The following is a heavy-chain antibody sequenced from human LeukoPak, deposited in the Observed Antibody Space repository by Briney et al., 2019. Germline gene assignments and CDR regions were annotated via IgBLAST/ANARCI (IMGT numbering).Heavy chain of an antibody. D-gene: IGHD1-26*01. J-gene: IGHJ4*02. CDR3: ATMSGTYYKFDY. Sequence: SETLSLTCTVSGGSISSGSISSYYWSWMQQPPGKGLEWIGYIYYSGSTNYNPSLKSRVTISVDTSKNQFSLKLSSVTAADTAVYYCATMSGTYYKFDYWGQGTLVTVSS. CDR1: GGSISSGSISSYY. V-gene: IGHV4-61*01. CDR2: IYYSGST.